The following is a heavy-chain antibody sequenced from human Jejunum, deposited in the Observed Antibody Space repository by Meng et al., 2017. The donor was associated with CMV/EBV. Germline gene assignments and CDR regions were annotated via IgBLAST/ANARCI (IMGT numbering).Heavy chain of an antibody. CDR3: ASEVTALIDY. V-gene: IGHV3-74*01. CDR2: INSDGSST. Sequence: SCAASGFTFRSYWMHWVRQAPGKGLVWVSRINSDGSSTSYADSVKGRFTISRDNAKNTLYLQMNSLRAEDTAVYYCASEVTALIDYWGQGTLVTVSS. D-gene: IGHD5-18*01. J-gene: IGHJ4*02. CDR1: GFTFRSYW.